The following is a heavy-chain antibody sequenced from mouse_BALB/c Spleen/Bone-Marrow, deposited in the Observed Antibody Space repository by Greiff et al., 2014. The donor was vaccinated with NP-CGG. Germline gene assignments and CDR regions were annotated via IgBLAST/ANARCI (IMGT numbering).Heavy chain of an antibody. J-gene: IGHJ3*01. CDR1: GYTFTSYW. CDR3: TRGDYYGSSPFAY. V-gene: IGHV1-69*02. D-gene: IGHD1-1*01. CDR2: IYPSDSYT. Sequence: VQVVESGAELVRPGASVKLSCKASGYTFTSYWINWVKQRPGQGLQWIGNIYPSDSYTNYNQKFKDKATLTVDKSSSTAYMQLSSPTSEDSAVYYCTRGDYYGSSPFAYWGQGTLVTVST.